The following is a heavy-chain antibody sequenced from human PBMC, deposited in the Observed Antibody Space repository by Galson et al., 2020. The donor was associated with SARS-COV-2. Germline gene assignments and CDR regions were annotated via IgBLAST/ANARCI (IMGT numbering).Heavy chain of an antibody. V-gene: IGHV3-30-3*01. CDR1: GFTFSSYA. D-gene: IGHD3-10*01. J-gene: IGHJ2*01. CDR3: AAPAGQYYYASGSNPGI. Sequence: GESLKISCAASGFTFSSYAMHWVRQAPGKGLEWVAVISYDGSNKYYADSVKGRFTISRDNSKNTLYLQMNSLRAEDTAVYYCAAPAGQYYYASGSNPGIWGRGILVTVAS. CDR2: ISYDGSNK.